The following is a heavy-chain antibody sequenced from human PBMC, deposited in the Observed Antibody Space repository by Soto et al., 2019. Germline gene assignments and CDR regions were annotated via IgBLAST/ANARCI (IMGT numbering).Heavy chain of an antibody. CDR2: ITYDGSNQ. Sequence: PGGSLRLSCAASGFILSSYTMHWVRQAPGKGLEWVGVITYDGSNQYYADSVKGRFTISRDNSRNMLFLQMNSLRPDDTAVYYCARAPSGSYPEFDYWGQGTLVTVS. V-gene: IGHV3-30-3*01. CDR3: ARAPSGSYPEFDY. CDR1: GFILSSYT. J-gene: IGHJ4*02. D-gene: IGHD1-26*01.